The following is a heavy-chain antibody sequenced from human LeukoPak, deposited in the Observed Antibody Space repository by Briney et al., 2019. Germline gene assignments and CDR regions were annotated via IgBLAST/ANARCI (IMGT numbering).Heavy chain of an antibody. V-gene: IGHV1-69*05. D-gene: IGHD5-24*01. CDR3: ASGSLGDGYGVGDYYQYMDV. J-gene: IGHJ6*03. Sequence: SVKVSCKASGGTFNSYAISWVRQAPGQGLEWMGGIMPLFGTANYAQEFQGRVTFTTDGSASTAYMEVSSLRSEDTAVYYCASGSLGDGYGVGDYYQYMDVWGKGTTVTVSS. CDR2: IMPLFGTA. CDR1: GGTFNSYA.